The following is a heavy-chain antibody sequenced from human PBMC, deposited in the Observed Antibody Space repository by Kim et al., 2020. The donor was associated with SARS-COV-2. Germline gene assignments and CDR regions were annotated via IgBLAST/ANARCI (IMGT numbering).Heavy chain of an antibody. CDR3: ARVGDFALDF. V-gene: IGHV4-4*02. CDR2: GST. Sequence: GSTNYNPSLKSRVTISLDKSKNQYSLELTSVTAADTAIYYCARVGDFALDFWGQGTLVTVSS. J-gene: IGHJ4*02.